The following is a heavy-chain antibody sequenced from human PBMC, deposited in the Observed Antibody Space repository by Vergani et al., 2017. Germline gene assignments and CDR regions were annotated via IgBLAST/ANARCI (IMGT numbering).Heavy chain of an antibody. V-gene: IGHV4-59*13. CDR1: GGSFNTYY. Sequence: QVQLEESGPGLVKPSETLSLTCTVSGGSFNTYYWSWIRQSPGKGLEWIGYIYSTGSTNYNPSLNSRVTMSVDTSKNQSSLKLRSVTAADTAVYYCARVGSTTTVVTPGGNYYYYGMDVWGQGTTVTVSS. J-gene: IGHJ6*02. CDR2: IYSTGST. D-gene: IGHD4-23*01. CDR3: ARVGSTTTVVTPGGNYYYYGMDV.